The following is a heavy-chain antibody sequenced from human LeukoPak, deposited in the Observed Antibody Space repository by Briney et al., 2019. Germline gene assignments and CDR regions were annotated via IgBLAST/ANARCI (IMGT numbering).Heavy chain of an antibody. D-gene: IGHD2/OR15-2a*01. J-gene: IGHJ5*02. CDR3: AKDRVSPGFNWFDP. CDR1: GVIISSYA. CDR2: INGRGDNT. V-gene: IGHV3-23*01. Sequence: GGSLRLSCAASGVIISSYAMSWVRQAPGKGLEWVSAINGRGDNTYYTDFVKGRFTISRDNSKSTVYLQMNSLRTEDTAVYYCAKDRVSPGFNWFDPWGQGTLVTVSS.